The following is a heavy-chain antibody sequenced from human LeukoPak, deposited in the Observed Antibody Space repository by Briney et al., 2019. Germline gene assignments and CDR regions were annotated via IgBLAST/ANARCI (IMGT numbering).Heavy chain of an antibody. V-gene: IGHV3-64*04. CDR1: GFTFSSCT. CDR3: FNVEKGMVSYYGMAV. CDR2: IRNNGGRI. Sequence: GGSLRLSCAASGFTFSSCTMHWLRQAPGKGLEYVAAIRNNGGRIYYADSVKGRFTISRDNSKNTLYLQMSSLRAEDTAIYYCFNVEKGMVSYYGMAVGGEGTTVTVS. J-gene: IGHJ6*02. D-gene: IGHD3-10*01.